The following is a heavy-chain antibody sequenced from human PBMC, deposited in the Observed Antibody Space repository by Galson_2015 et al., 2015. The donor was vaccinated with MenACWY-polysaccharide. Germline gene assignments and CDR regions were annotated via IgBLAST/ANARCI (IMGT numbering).Heavy chain of an antibody. CDR3: ASRTRFRTGAGTEDF. CDR1: GFTFSTYS. J-gene: IGHJ4*02. D-gene: IGHD6-13*01. CDR2: ISSSSSYI. Sequence: SLRLSCAGSGFTFSTYSMIWVRQAPGKGLEWVSAISSSSSYIYYADSVKGRFTISRDNAKNSLYLQMNSLRAEDTAVYYCASRTRFRTGAGTEDFWGQGTLVAVSS. V-gene: IGHV3-21*01.